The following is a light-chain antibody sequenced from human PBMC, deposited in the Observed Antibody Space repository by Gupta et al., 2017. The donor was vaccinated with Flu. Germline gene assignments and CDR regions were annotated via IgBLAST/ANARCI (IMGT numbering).Light chain of an antibody. CDR1: NIGSKS. V-gene: IGLV3-21*02. J-gene: IGLJ3*02. CDR2: DDS. CDR3: QVWDSSSDHWV. Sequence: SSVLTQPPSVSVAPGPTARITCGGNNIGSKSVHWYQQKPGQAPVLVVYDDSGRPSGIPERFSGSNSGNTATLTISRVEAGDEADYYCQVWDSSSDHWVFGGGTKLTVL.